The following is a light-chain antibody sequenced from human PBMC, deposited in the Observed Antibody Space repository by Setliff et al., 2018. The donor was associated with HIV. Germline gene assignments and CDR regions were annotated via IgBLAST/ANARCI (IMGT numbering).Light chain of an antibody. CDR2: DVT. J-gene: IGLJ3*02. CDR1: SSDIGDYES. V-gene: IGLV2-23*02. Sequence: ALAQPASVSGSPGQSITISCTGSSSDIGDYESVSWYQQHPGEVPKLMVYDVTKRPSGVSDRFSASKSGNTASLTISGLQAYDEAHYYCCSYAGADTWMFGGGTKVTVL. CDR3: CSYAGADTWM.